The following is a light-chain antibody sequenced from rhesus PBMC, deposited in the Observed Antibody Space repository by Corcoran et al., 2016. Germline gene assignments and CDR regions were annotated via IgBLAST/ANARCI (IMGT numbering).Light chain of an antibody. Sequence: DIQMTQSPSSLSASVGDKVTITCRASQGVSSWLAWYQQKPGKAPKLLIYAASSLHSGVPSRFSGSGSGTDFTLTINSLQPEDFATYYCQQGYNTPLSFGGGTKVEI. CDR1: QGVSSW. V-gene: IGKV1-18*01. CDR3: QQGYNTPLS. J-gene: IGKJ4*01. CDR2: AAS.